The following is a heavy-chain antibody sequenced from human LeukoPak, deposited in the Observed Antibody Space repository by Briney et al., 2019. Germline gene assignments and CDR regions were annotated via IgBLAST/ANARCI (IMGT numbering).Heavy chain of an antibody. D-gene: IGHD5-12*01. CDR2: INHSGST. Sequence: SETLSLTWAVYGGSFSGYYWSWIRQPPGKGLEWIGEINHSGSTNYNPSLKSRVTISVDTSKNQFSLKLSSVTAADTAVYYCARGWNSGYDQTFDYWGQGTLVTVSS. CDR3: ARGWNSGYDQTFDY. J-gene: IGHJ4*02. V-gene: IGHV4-34*01. CDR1: GGSFSGYY.